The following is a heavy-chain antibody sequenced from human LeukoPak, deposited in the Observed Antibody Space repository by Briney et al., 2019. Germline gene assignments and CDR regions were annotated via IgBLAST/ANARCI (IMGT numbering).Heavy chain of an antibody. D-gene: IGHD2-2*01. V-gene: IGHV3-7*01. Sequence: GGSLRLSCAASGFTSSSYWMSWVRQAPGKGLEWVANIKQDGSEKYYVDSVKGRFTISRDNAKNSLYLQMNSLRAEDTAVYYCAREGGVVPAVNAFDIWGQGTMVTVSS. CDR1: GFTSSSYW. CDR2: IKQDGSEK. J-gene: IGHJ3*02. CDR3: AREGGVVPAVNAFDI.